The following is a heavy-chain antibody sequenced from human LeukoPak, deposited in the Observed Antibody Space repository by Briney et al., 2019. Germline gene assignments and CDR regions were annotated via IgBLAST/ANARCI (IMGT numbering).Heavy chain of an antibody. Sequence: ASVTVSCKASGYTFTGYYMHWVRQAPGQGLEWMGIINPSGGSTSYAQKFQGRVTMTRDTSTSTVYMELSSLRSEDTAVYYCARGEVTSQNIVIASFDYWGQGTLVTVSS. CDR1: GYTFTGYY. J-gene: IGHJ4*02. CDR3: ARGEVTSQNIVIASFDY. D-gene: IGHD2/OR15-2a*01. CDR2: INPSGGST. V-gene: IGHV1-46*01.